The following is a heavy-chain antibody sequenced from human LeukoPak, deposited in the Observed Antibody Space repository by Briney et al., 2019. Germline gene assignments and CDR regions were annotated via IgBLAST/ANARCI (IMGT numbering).Heavy chain of an antibody. CDR1: GYSFSYFG. D-gene: IGHD6-25*01. J-gene: IGHJ4*02. CDR2: INCYNGNT. CDR3: ARSLDAAAGLANFDY. Sequence: ASVRVSCKASGYSFSYFGINWVRQAPGQGLEWIGWINCYNGNTNYAQKSEGRLTLTTDTATSTVYMELRNLRYDDTAVYYCARSLDAAAGLANFDYWGQGTLVTVSS. V-gene: IGHV1-18*01.